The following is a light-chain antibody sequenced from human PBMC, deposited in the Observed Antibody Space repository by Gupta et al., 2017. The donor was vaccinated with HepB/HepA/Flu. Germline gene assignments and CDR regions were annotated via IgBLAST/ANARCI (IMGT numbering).Light chain of an antibody. CDR3: SSYTSSSVV. V-gene: IGLV2-14*01. J-gene: IGLJ2*01. Sequence: QSALTQPASVSGSPGQSITIPCTGTSSDASGYNYVSWYQQHPGKAPKLMIYDVSNRPSGVSNRFSGSKSGNTASLTISGLQAEDEADYYCSSYTSSSVVFGGGTKLTVL. CDR1: SSDASGYNY. CDR2: DVS.